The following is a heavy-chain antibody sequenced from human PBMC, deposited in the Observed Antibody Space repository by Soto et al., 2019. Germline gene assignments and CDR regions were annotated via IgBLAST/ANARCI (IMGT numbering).Heavy chain of an antibody. Sequence: QVRLVQSGAEVKKPGASVKVSCKASGYTFTGYYMHWVRQAPGQGLEWMGWINPNSGGTNYAQKFQGWVTMTRDTDISTAYMELSRLRSDDTAVYYCARGIGSSWYDIDYWGQGTLVTVSS. V-gene: IGHV1-2*04. J-gene: IGHJ4*02. CDR1: GYTFTGYY. D-gene: IGHD6-13*01. CDR3: ARGIGSSWYDIDY. CDR2: INPNSGGT.